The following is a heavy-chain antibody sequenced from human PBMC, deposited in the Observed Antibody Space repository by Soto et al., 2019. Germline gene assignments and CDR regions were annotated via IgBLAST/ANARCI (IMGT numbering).Heavy chain of an antibody. V-gene: IGHV4-34*01. Sequence: QVQLQQWGAGLSKPSETLSLTCAVYGGSFSGYYWSWIRQPPGKGLEWIGEIDHSGGTNYNPSLKCRVTISVDTSKNQFSLKLSSVTAADTAVYYCARGRLGGAANWGQGTLVTVSS. J-gene: IGHJ4*02. CDR2: IDHSGGT. CDR1: GGSFSGYY. D-gene: IGHD3-16*01. CDR3: ARGRLGGAAN.